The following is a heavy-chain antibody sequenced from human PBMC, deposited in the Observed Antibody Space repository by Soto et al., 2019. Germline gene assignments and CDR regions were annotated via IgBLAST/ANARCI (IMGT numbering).Heavy chain of an antibody. J-gene: IGHJ4*02. V-gene: IGHV1-18*01. Sequence: ASVKVSCKTSGYTFSNYGINWVRQAPGQGLEWMGWISAYNGNTNFAQKLQGRVSLTTDTSTTTAYMELRSLTSDDTAVYYCVRDLVPGYTGYSDYWGQGTLVTVSS. CDR3: VRDLVPGYTGYSDY. CDR2: ISAYNGNT. CDR1: GYTFSNYG. D-gene: IGHD5-12*01.